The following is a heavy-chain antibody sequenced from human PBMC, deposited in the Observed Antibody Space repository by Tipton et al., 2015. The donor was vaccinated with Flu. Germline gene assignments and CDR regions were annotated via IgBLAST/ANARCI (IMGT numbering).Heavy chain of an antibody. CDR1: GYTFTGYF. J-gene: IGHJ4*02. Sequence: QSGPEVKMPGASVKVSCKASGYTFTGYFMHWVRQAPGQRLEWVAIINPSGGSTKYTQKFQGRVTVTRDTSTSTVYMELSSLRSEDTAVYYCAGDLSFDYWGQGTLVTVSS. CDR2: INPSGGST. V-gene: IGHV1-46*01. CDR3: AGDLSFDY.